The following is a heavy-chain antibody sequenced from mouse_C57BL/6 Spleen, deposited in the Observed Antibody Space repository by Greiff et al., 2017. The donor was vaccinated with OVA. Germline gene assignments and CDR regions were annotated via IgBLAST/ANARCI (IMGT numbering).Heavy chain of an antibody. CDR3: ARSRFPDV. V-gene: IGHV1-69*01. CDR1: GYTFTSYW. Sequence: QVQLQQPGAELVMPGASVKLFCKASGYTFTSYWMHWVKQRPGQGLEWIGEIDPSDSYTNYNQKFKGKSTLTVDKSSSTAYMQLSSLTSEDSAVYYCARSRFPDVWGTGTTVTVSS. CDR2: IDPSDSYT. D-gene: IGHD1-1*01. J-gene: IGHJ1*03.